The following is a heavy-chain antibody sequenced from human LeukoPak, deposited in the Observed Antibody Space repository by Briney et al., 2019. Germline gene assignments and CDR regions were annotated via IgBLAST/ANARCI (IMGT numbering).Heavy chain of an antibody. J-gene: IGHJ4*02. CDR3: AKGNQRWFKGPFDY. D-gene: IGHD5-24*01. CDR1: GFTFDDYA. V-gene: IGHV3-9*03. Sequence: PGGSLRLSCAASGFTFDDYAMHWVRQAPGKGLEWVSGISWNSGSIGYADSVKGRFTISRDNAKSSLYLQMNSLRAEDMALYYCAKGNQRWFKGPFDYWGQGTLVTVSS. CDR2: ISWNSGSI.